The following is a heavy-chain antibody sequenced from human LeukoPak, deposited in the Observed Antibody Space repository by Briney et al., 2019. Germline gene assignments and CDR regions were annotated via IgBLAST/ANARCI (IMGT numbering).Heavy chain of an antibody. CDR3: ARQWPYSGSSGNYFDP. V-gene: IGHV4-59*08. CDR1: GGSIGSFD. Sequence: SETLSLTCTVSGGSIGSFDWSWIRQPPGKGLDWIRYISSSGSTNYNPSLRGRVTISLDTSKKQFSLRLNYVTAADTAVYYCARQWPYSGSSGNYFDPWGQGTLVTVSS. J-gene: IGHJ5*02. D-gene: IGHD6-6*01. CDR2: ISSSGST.